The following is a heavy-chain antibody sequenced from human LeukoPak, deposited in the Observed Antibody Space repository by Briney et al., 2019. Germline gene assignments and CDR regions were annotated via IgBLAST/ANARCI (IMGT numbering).Heavy chain of an antibody. CDR2: ISGSGGST. CDR1: GFTFSSYG. J-gene: IGHJ4*02. CDR3: ARDNSATVDY. Sequence: GGTLRLSCAASGFTFSSYGMSWVRQAPGKGLEWVSAISGSGGSTYYADSVKGRFTISRDNSKNTLYLQMNSLRAEDTAVYYCARDNSATVDYWGQGTLVTVSS. V-gene: IGHV3-23*01.